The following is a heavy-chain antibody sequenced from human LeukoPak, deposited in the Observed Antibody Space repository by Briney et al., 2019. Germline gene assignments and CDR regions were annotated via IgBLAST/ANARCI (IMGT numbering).Heavy chain of an antibody. CDR1: GGSISSSSYY. CDR2: IYYSGST. D-gene: IGHD4-17*01. V-gene: IGHV4-39*06. Sequence: SETLSLTCTVSGGSISSSSYYWGWIRQPPGKGLEWIGSIYYSGSTYYNPSLKSRVTISVDTSKNQFPLKLSSVTAADTAVYYCARGNGDYLGIDYWGQGTLVTVSS. J-gene: IGHJ4*02. CDR3: ARGNGDYLGIDY.